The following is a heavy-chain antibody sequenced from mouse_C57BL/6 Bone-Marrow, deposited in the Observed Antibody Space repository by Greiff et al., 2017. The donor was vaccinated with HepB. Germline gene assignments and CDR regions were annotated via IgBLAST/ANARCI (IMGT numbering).Heavy chain of an antibody. D-gene: IGHD1-1*01. CDR2: IYPGSGST. Sequence: QVQLQQPGAELVKPGASVKMSCKASGYTFTSYWITWVKQRPGQGLEWIGDIYPGSGSTNYNEKFKSKATLTVDKSSSTAYMQLSSLTSVDSAVYYCARLTVVATRCFDVWGTGTTVTVSS. CDR3: ARLTVVATRCFDV. J-gene: IGHJ1*03. V-gene: IGHV1-55*01. CDR1: GYTFTSYW.